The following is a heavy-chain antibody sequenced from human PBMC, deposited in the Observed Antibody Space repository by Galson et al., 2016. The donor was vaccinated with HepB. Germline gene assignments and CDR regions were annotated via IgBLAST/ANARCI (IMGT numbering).Heavy chain of an antibody. CDR1: GYTFTRYG. J-gene: IGHJ3*02. D-gene: IGHD2-21*02. Sequence: SVKVSCKASGYTFTRYGISWVRQAPGQGLEWMGWISVYSGNTIYAQKIQGRVAMTTDTSTSTAYMELRSLRSDDTDVYYCAMDRQQTANDAFNIWGQGTMVTVSS. CDR3: AMDRQQTANDAFNI. V-gene: IGHV1-18*01. CDR2: ISVYSGNT.